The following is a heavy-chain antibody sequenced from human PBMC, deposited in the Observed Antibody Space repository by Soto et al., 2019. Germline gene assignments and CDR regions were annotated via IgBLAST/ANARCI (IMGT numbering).Heavy chain of an antibody. CDR1: GYTFTSYG. D-gene: IGHD6-19*01. CDR2: ISAYNGNT. Sequence: QVQLVQSGAEVKKPGASVKVSCKASGYTFTSYGISWVRQAPGQGLEWMGWISAYNGNTNYAQKLQGRVTMTTDTSTSTAYMELRSLRSDDTALYYCARNQVAGRVWYYYYGMDVWGQGTTVTVSS. J-gene: IGHJ6*02. V-gene: IGHV1-18*01. CDR3: ARNQVAGRVWYYYYGMDV.